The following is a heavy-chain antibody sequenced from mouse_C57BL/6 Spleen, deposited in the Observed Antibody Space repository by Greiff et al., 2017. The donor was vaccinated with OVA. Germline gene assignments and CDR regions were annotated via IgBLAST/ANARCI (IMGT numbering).Heavy chain of an antibody. V-gene: IGHV3-6*01. D-gene: IGHD1-1*01. CDR3: AHGQYYFDY. J-gene: IGHJ2*01. Sequence: ESGPGLVKPSQSLSLSCSVTGYSITSGYYWNWIRQFPGNKLEGMGYISYDGSNNYNPSLKNRISITRDTSKNQFFLKLNPVTTEDTATYYCAHGQYYFDYWGQGTTLTVSS. CDR1: GYSITSGYY. CDR2: ISYDGSN.